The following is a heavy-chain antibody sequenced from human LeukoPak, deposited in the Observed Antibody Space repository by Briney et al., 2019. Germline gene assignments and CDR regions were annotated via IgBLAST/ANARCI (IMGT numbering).Heavy chain of an antibody. Sequence: KPSETLSLTCSVSGGFISTYYWSWIRQPPGKGLEWIGYVYYSGSTNYNPSLKSRVTISVDTSKNQFSLKLSSVTAADTAVYYCARRASGVYGHYFDAWGQGTLVTVSS. CDR2: VYYSGST. J-gene: IGHJ4*02. CDR3: ARRASGVYGHYFDA. V-gene: IGHV4-59*08. D-gene: IGHD5/OR15-5a*01. CDR1: GGFISTYY.